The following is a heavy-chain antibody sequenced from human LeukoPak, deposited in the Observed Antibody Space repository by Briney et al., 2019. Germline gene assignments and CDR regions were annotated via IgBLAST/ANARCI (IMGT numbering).Heavy chain of an antibody. CDR3: AKAETYYYDSSGLYAFDI. CDR2: ISGSGGTT. J-gene: IGHJ3*02. V-gene: IGHV3-23*01. D-gene: IGHD3-22*01. Sequence: AGGSLRLSCAASGFTFSSFAVNWVRQAPGKGLEWVSSISGSGGTTYYAGSVKGRFTISRDNSKNTLYLQMNSLRAEDTAVYYCAKAETYYYDSSGLYAFDIWGQGTMATVSS. CDR1: GFTFSSFA.